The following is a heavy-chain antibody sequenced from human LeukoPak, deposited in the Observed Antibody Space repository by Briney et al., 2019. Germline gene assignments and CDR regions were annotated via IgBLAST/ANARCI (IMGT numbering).Heavy chain of an antibody. Sequence: GGSLRLSCAASGFTVSSNYMSWVRQAPGKGLEWVSVIYSGGSTYYADSVKGRFTISRDNSKNTLYLQMNSLRAEDTAVYYCARYYYYGSGSYYNANAWYFDYWGQGTLVTVSS. V-gene: IGHV3-53*01. J-gene: IGHJ4*02. D-gene: IGHD3-10*01. CDR2: IYSGGST. CDR3: ARYYYYGSGSYYNANAWYFDY. CDR1: GFTVSSNY.